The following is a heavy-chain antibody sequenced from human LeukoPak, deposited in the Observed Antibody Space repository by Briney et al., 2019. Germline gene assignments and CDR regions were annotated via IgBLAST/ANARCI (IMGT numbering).Heavy chain of an antibody. CDR2: ISYDGSNK. V-gene: IGHV3-30*18. Sequence: GGSLRLSCAASGFTFSSYGMHWVRQAPGKGLEWVAAISYDGSNKYYADSVKGRFTISRDNSKNTLYLQMNSLRAEDTAVYYCAKLLTTVTIYGMDVWGQGTTVTVSS. CDR1: GFTFSSYG. D-gene: IGHD4-11*01. J-gene: IGHJ6*02. CDR3: AKLLTTVTIYGMDV.